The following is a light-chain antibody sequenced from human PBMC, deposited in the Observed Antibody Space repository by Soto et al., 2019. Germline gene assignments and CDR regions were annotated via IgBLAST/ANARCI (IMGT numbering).Light chain of an antibody. Sequence: SGLTQHRSVSGTLGQSVTSSGTGTTSDVSVYNYVSWYQQYPGKAPKIMIYDVSKRRSGVPDRFSGSKSENTASLTISGLQAEDEADYYCCSYAGSYTFVFGIGTKVTVL. CDR1: TSDVSVYNY. CDR3: CSYAGSYTFV. V-gene: IGLV2-11*01. J-gene: IGLJ1*01. CDR2: DVS.